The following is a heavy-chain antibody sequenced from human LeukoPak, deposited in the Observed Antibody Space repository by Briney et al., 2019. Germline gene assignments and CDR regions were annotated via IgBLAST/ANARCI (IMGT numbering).Heavy chain of an antibody. CDR3: ARGGLYGDYPLENFDY. J-gene: IGHJ4*02. V-gene: IGHV1-18*01. CDR1: GYTFTSYG. Sequence: ASVKVSCKASGYTFTSYGISWVRQAPGQGLEWMGWISAYNGNTNYAQKLQGRVTMTTDTSTSTAYMELRSLRSDDTAVYYCARGGLYGDYPLENFDYWGQGTLVTVSS. CDR2: ISAYNGNT. D-gene: IGHD4-17*01.